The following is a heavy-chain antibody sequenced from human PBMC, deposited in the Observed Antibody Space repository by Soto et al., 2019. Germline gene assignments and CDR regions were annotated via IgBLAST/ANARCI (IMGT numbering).Heavy chain of an antibody. Sequence: EVQLLESGGGLVQPGGSLRLSCAVSGFSYSTYGVTWVRQAPGKGLEWVCGVSGGSGATHYRDSVRGRFTITGDESRNTVYLQMPRLGVEDTAVYYCTRWSGYGDLWGQGTLVTVSS. CDR3: TRWSGYGDL. V-gene: IGHV3-23*01. J-gene: IGHJ4*02. D-gene: IGHD6-25*01. CDR1: GFSYSTYG. CDR2: VSGGSGAT.